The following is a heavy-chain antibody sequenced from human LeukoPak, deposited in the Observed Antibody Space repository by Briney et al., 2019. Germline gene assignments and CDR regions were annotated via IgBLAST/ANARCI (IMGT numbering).Heavy chain of an antibody. J-gene: IGHJ4*02. Sequence: PSETLSLTCTVSGGSISSSSYYWGWIRQPPGKGLEWIGSIYYSGSTYYNPSLKSRVTISVDTSKNQFSLKLSSVTAADTAVYYCARQWGDYDFWSGYQYYFDYWGQGTLVTVSS. CDR3: ARQWGDYDFWSGYQYYFDY. CDR1: GGSISSSSYY. D-gene: IGHD3-3*01. V-gene: IGHV4-39*01. CDR2: IYYSGST.